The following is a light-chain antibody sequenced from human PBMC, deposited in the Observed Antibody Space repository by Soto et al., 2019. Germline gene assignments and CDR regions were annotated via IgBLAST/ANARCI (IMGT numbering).Light chain of an antibody. Sequence: EIVMTQSPHSLPVTPGEPASISCRSSQSLLTSNGYNSLDWYLQRPGQSPQLLISLASYRAPGGPDRFTGSGSGTDYTLKISRVEAEDLGVYYCMQGLQTPWTFGQGTRVEIK. J-gene: IGKJ1*01. CDR3: MQGLQTPWT. V-gene: IGKV2-28*01. CDR1: QSLLTSNGYNS. CDR2: LAS.